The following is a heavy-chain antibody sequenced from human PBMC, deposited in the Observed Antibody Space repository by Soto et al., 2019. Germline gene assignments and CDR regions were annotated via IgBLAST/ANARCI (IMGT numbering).Heavy chain of an antibody. CDR2: IYYSGST. CDR3: GSGWGYYDSSGPINDY. Sequence: SETLSLTCTVSGGSISSYYWSWIRQPPGKGLEWIGYIYYSGSTNYNPSLKSRVTISVDTSKNQFSLKLSSVTAADTAVYYCGSGWGYYDSSGPINDYWGQGTLVTVSS. D-gene: IGHD3-22*01. CDR1: GGSISSYY. V-gene: IGHV4-59*01. J-gene: IGHJ4*02.